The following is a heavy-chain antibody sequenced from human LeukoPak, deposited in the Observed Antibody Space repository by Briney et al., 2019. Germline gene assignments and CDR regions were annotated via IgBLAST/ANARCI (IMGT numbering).Heavy chain of an antibody. D-gene: IGHD4-17*01. Sequence: GGSLRLSCAASGFTFSSYSMNXVRQAPGKGLXWVSSISXSSSYIYYADSVKGRFTISXDNAKTSLYLQMNSLRAEDTAVYYCARASYVGDLDYWGQGTLVTVSS. CDR1: GFTFSSYS. CDR3: ARASYVGDLDY. CDR2: ISXSSSYI. J-gene: IGHJ4*02. V-gene: IGHV3-21*01.